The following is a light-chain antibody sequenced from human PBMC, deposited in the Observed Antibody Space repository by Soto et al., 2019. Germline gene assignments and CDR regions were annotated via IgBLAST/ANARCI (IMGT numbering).Light chain of an antibody. J-gene: IGLJ2*01. Sequence: QPVLTQSPSAYASLGASVKLTRTLSSGHSSYAIAWHQQQPEKGPRYLMKLNSDGSHSKGDGIPDRFSGSSSGAERYLTSSSLQSEDEADYFCQTWGTGIQVFGGGTKRTVL. CDR1: SGHSSYA. CDR2: LNSDGSH. CDR3: QTWGTGIQV. V-gene: IGLV4-69*01.